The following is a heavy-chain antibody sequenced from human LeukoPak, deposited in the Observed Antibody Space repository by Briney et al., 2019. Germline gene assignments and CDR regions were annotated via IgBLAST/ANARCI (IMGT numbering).Heavy chain of an antibody. V-gene: IGHV1-2*02. D-gene: IGHD3-10*01. J-gene: IGHJ5*02. Sequence: ASVKVSCKASGYTFTDYYMHWVRQAPGQGLEWMGWINPSSGGTNYAQKFQGRVTMTRDTSISTAYMELSTLRSDDTAVYYCARGLKLSGFDPWGQGTLVIVSS. CDR2: INPSSGGT. CDR1: GYTFTDYY. CDR3: ARGLKLSGFDP.